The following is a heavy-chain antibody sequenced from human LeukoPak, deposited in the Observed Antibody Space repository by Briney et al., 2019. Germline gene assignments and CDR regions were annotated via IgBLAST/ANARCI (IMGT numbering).Heavy chain of an antibody. Sequence: SETLSLTCTVSGGSISSSSYYWGWFRQPPGKGLEWIGSIYYSGSTYYNPSLKSRVTISVDTSKNQFSLKLSSVTAADTAVYYCARGARGQQLAGGKEYFDYWGQGTLVTVSS. V-gene: IGHV4-39*07. CDR2: IYYSGST. CDR1: GGSISSSSYY. D-gene: IGHD6-13*01. J-gene: IGHJ4*02. CDR3: ARGARGQQLAGGKEYFDY.